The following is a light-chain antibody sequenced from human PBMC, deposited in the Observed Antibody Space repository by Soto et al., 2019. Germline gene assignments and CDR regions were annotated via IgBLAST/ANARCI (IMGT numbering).Light chain of an antibody. V-gene: IGLV2-14*01. Sequence: QSALTQPASVSGSPGQSITISCTGTTSDVGRYNYVSWYQQHPGKAPKLIIYDVSNRPSGVSNRFSGSKSGNTASLTISGRQAEDEADYYCNSYTSSSTDGFGTGTKVTVL. CDR3: NSYTSSSTDG. CDR1: TSDVGRYNY. J-gene: IGLJ1*01. CDR2: DVS.